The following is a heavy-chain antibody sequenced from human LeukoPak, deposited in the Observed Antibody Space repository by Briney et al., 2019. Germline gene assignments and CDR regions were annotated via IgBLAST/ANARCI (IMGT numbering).Heavy chain of an antibody. CDR2: ISTSSV. Sequence: PGGSLRLSCAASGFTFSSYSMNWVRQAPGKGLEWGSYISTSSVHYADAVKVRFTISRDNAKNSLYLQMNSLRGEDTAVYYCARQNGAGYYYYFDSWGQGTLVSVSS. D-gene: IGHD3-22*01. CDR3: ARQNGAGYYYYFDS. V-gene: IGHV3-48*01. CDR1: GFTFSSYS. J-gene: IGHJ4*02.